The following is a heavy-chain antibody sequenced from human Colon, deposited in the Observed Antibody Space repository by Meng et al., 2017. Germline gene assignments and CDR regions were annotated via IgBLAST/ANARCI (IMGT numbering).Heavy chain of an antibody. Sequence: GESLKISCVASGFTFSSYDMHWVRQSTGETLEWVSGIGTEDDTHYAASVEGRFTISRQNARNSLELQMNSLRAGDTAVYYCARGSGVNLGRGAVGSFDSWGQGILVTVYS. CDR2: IGTEDDT. J-gene: IGHJ4*02. D-gene: IGHD3-10*01. V-gene: IGHV3-13*01. CDR3: ARGSGVNLGRGAVGSFDS. CDR1: GFTFSSYD.